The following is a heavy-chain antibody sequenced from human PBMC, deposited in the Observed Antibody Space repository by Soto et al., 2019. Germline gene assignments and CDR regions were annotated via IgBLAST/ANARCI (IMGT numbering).Heavy chain of an antibody. CDR3: ARGRRKSITMVRGVPYDY. Sequence: QVQLQQWGAGLLKPSETLSLTCAVYGGSFSGYYWSWIRQPPGKGLEWIGEINHSGSTNYNPSLKSRVTISVDTSKNQFSLKLSSVTAADTAVSYCARGRRKSITMVRGVPYDYWGQGTLVTVSS. D-gene: IGHD3-10*01. J-gene: IGHJ4*02. CDR2: INHSGST. V-gene: IGHV4-34*01. CDR1: GGSFSGYY.